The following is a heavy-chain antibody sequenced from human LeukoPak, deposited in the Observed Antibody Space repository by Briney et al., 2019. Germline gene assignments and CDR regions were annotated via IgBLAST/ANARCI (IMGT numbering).Heavy chain of an antibody. CDR3: ARSWERTGLDAFDI. V-gene: IGHV4-59*01. D-gene: IGHD3/OR15-3a*01. J-gene: IGHJ3*02. Sequence: SETLSLTCTVSGGSISSYYWSWIRQPPGKGLAWIGYIYFSGSTNYNPSLKSRVTISVDTSKNQSSLKLSSVTAADTAVYYCARSWERTGLDAFDIWGQGTMVTVSS. CDR2: IYFSGST. CDR1: GGSISSYY.